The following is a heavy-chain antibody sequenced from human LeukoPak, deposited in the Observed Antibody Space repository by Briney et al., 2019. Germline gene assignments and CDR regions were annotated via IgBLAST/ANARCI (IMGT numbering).Heavy chain of an antibody. V-gene: IGHV3-23*01. CDR3: AKEGSSGWYSFFDY. CDR2: ISASGGST. J-gene: IGHJ4*02. CDR1: GFTVSSNY. Sequence: PGGSLRLSCAASGFTVSSNYMSWVRQAPGKGLEWVSAISASGGSTYYAGSVKGRFTISRDKSKNALYLQMTSLRAEDTAVYYCAKEGSSGWYSFFDYWGPGTLVTVSS. D-gene: IGHD6-19*01.